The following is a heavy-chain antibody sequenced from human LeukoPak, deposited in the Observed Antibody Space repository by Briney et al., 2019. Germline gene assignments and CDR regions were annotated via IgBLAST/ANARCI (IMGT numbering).Heavy chain of an antibody. V-gene: IGHV3-30*02. CDR3: AKTFDYYDSSGYYYVIDAFDI. J-gene: IGHJ3*02. D-gene: IGHD3-22*01. CDR2: IRYDGSNK. CDR1: GFTFSSYG. Sequence: GGSLRLSCAASGFTFSSYGMHWVRQAPGKGLEWVAFIRYDGSNKYYADSVKGRITISRDNSKNTLYLQMNSLRAEDTAVYYCAKTFDYYDSSGYYYVIDAFDIWGQGTMVTVSS.